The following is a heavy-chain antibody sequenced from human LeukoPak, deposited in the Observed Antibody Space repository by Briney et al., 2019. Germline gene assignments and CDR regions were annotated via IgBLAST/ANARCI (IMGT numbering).Heavy chain of an antibody. CDR2: IYTSGST. J-gene: IGHJ5*02. V-gene: IGHV4-61*02. CDR3: ARVNSREDDYGDFKQNWFDP. D-gene: IGHD4-17*01. Sequence: SETLSLTCTVSGGSISSSSYYWSWIRQPAGKGLEWIGRIYTSGSTNYNPSLKSRVTISVDTSKNQFSLKLSSVTAADTAVYYCARVNSREDDYGDFKQNWFDPWGQGTLVTVSS. CDR1: GGSISSSSYY.